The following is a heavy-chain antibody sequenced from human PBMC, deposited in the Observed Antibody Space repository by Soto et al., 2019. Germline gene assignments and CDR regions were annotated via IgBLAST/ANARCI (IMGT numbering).Heavy chain of an antibody. CDR3: AKEKLYYYGSGTYYNYGMDV. CDR1: GFTFSSFA. V-gene: IGHV3-23*01. J-gene: IGHJ6*02. D-gene: IGHD3-10*01. CDR2: IGGSGGNT. Sequence: GGSLRLSCAASGFTFSSFAMSWVRQAPAKGLEWVSTIGGSGGNTYYADSVKGRFTISRDNSKNTLYLQMNSLRAEETAVYYCAKEKLYYYGSGTYYNYGMDVWGQGTTVTVSS.